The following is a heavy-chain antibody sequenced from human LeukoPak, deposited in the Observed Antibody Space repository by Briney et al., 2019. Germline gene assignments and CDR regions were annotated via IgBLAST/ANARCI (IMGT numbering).Heavy chain of an antibody. V-gene: IGHV1-8*01. D-gene: IGHD1-14*01. Sequence: ASVKVSCKASGYTFTSYDINWVRQATGQGLEWMGWMNPNSGNTGYAQKFQGRVTMTRNTSISTAYMELSSLGSEDTAVYYCATPAFASSDAFDIWGQGTMVTVSS. CDR1: GYTFTSYD. CDR3: ATPAFASSDAFDI. CDR2: MNPNSGNT. J-gene: IGHJ3*02.